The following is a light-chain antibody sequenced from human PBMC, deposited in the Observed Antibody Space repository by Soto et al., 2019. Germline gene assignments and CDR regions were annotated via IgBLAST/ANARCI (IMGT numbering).Light chain of an antibody. CDR1: QSVSSSY. CDR3: QQYGSSPRT. V-gene: IGKV3-20*01. CDR2: GAS. J-gene: IGKJ1*01. Sequence: EIVLTQSPATLSLSPGQRGTLSCRASQSVSSSYLAWYQQKPGQAPRLIIYGASSRATGIPDRFSGSGSGTDFTLTISRLEPEDVAVYYCQQYGSSPRTLGQGTKVDIK.